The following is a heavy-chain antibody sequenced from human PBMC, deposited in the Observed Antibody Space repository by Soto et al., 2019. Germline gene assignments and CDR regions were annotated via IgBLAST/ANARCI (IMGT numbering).Heavy chain of an antibody. V-gene: IGHV3-9*01. D-gene: IGHD6-13*01. CDR2: ISWNSGSI. J-gene: IGHJ4*02. CDR1: GFTFDDYA. Sequence: DVQLVESGGGLVQPGRSLRLSCAASGFTFDDYAMHWVRQAPGKGLEWVSGISWNSGSIGYADSVKGRFTISRDNAKNSLYLQMNSLRAEDTALYYCAKSSRGSSRTPIDYWGQGTLVTVSS. CDR3: AKSSRGSSRTPIDY.